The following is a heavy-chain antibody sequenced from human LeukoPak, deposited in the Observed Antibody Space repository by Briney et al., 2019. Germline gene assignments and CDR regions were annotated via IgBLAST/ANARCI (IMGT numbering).Heavy chain of an antibody. CDR1: GFTFSSYG. CDR2: ISYDGSNK. D-gene: IGHD1-26*01. V-gene: IGHV3-30*18. J-gene: IGHJ4*02. Sequence: GGSLRLSCAASGFTFSSYGMHWVRQAPGKGLEWVAVISYDGSNKYYADSVKGRFTISRDNSKNTLYLQMNSLRAEDTAVYYCAKVEQWELFYDYWGQGTLVTVSS. CDR3: AKVEQWELFYDY.